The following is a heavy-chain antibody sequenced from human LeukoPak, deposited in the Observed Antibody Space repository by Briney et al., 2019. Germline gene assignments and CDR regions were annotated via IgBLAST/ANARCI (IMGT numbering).Heavy chain of an antibody. V-gene: IGHV4-39*01. Sequence: SETLSLTCTVSGGSLSSSSYYWGWIRQPPGKGLEWIGSIYYSGSTYYNPSLKSRVTISVDTSKNQFSLKLSSVTAADTAVYYCARQDDYYGSGSYYNGGDWFDPWGQGTLVTVSS. CDR1: GGSLSSSSYY. CDR3: ARQDDYYGSGSYYNGGDWFDP. CDR2: IYYSGST. D-gene: IGHD3-10*01. J-gene: IGHJ5*02.